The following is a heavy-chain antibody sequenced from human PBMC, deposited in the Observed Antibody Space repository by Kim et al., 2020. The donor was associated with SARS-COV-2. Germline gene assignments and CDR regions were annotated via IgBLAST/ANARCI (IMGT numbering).Heavy chain of an antibody. CDR3: ARVRGSGCYYNWFGP. V-gene: IGHV4-30-4*01. Sequence: SETLSLTCTVSGGSISSGDYYWSWIRRPPGKGLEWMGYIFYSGGAYLNPSLKSRVIISVDTSKNQIYLSLRSVTAADTAVCYCARVRGSGCYYNWFGPWG. CDR1: GGSISSGDYY. CDR2: IFYSGGA. J-gene: IGHJ5*02. D-gene: IGHD3-10*01.